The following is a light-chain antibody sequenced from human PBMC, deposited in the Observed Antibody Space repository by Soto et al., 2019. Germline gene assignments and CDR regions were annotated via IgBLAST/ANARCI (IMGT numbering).Light chain of an antibody. CDR1: SGHSSYA. V-gene: IGLV4-69*01. Sequence: QPVLTQSPSASASLGASVKLTCTLSSGHSSYAIAWHQQQPEKGPRYLMTLNSDGSHSKGDGIPDRFSGSSSGAERYLTLSSLQSEDDADYYCQTWGAGTVVFGGGTKLTVL. J-gene: IGLJ2*01. CDR3: QTWGAGTVV. CDR2: LNSDGSH.